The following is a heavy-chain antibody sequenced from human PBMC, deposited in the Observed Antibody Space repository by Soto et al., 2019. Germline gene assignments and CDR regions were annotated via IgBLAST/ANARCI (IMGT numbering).Heavy chain of an antibody. CDR2: ISPSGV. V-gene: IGHV3-23*01. D-gene: IGHD1-1*01. Sequence: GGSLRLSCAASGFTFSISAMSWVRQAPGKGLEWVSTISPSGVYYTDSVKGRFTISRDNSKNTVYLQMNSLRAEDTAVYYCAKDLGNSLDYFDSWGQGTLVTVSS. CDR3: AKDLGNSLDYFDS. J-gene: IGHJ4*02. CDR1: GFTFSISA.